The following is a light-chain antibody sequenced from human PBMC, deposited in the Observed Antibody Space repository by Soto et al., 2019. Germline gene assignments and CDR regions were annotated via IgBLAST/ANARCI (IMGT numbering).Light chain of an antibody. J-gene: IGLJ3*02. CDR2: SSD. CDR1: SSNIGSNT. V-gene: IGLV1-44*01. Sequence: QSVLTQPPSASGTPGQRVTISCSGSSSNIGSNTVNWFQQVPGTAPKLLIYSSDQRPSGVPDRFSGSRSGTSASLAISGLRSEDEADYYCAAWDDSLHGWVFGGVTKVTVL. CDR3: AAWDDSLHGWV.